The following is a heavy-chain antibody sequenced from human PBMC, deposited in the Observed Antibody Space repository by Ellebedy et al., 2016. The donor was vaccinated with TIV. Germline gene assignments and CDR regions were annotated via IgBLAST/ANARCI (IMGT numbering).Heavy chain of an antibody. J-gene: IGHJ4*02. CDR1: GFTFSSYA. D-gene: IGHD2-2*01. V-gene: IGHV3-23*01. CDR3: AKDYQGVVVGHFDY. CDR2: ISGSGGST. Sequence: GESLKISCAASGFTFSSYAMSWVRQAPGKGLEWVSAISGSGGSTYYADSVKGRFTISRDNSKNTLYLQMSSLRAEDTAVYYCAKDYQGVVVGHFDYWGQGTLVTVSS.